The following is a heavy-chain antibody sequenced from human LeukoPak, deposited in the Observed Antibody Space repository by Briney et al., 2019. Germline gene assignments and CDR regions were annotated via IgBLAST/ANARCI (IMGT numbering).Heavy chain of an antibody. CDR3: AKDRGSGWSGYMDV. Sequence: PGGSLKLSCAASGFTFDSCPMSWVRQAPGKGLQWVSAISHDDGSTYYADSVKGRFTISRDNSKNTLYLQVNSLRAEDTAIYYCAKDRGSGWSGYMDVWGKGTTITVSS. D-gene: IGHD6-19*01. CDR1: GFTFDSCP. V-gene: IGHV3-23*01. CDR2: ISHDDGST. J-gene: IGHJ6*03.